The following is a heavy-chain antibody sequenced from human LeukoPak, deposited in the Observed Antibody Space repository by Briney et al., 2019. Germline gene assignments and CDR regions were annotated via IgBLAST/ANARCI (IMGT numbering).Heavy chain of an antibody. CDR1: GXTFSSYA. CDR2: ISGSGSNI. D-gene: IGHD6-13*01. V-gene: IGHV3-23*01. Sequence: PGGSLRLSCAASGXTFSSYAMGWVRQAPGKGLEWVSAISGSGSNIYYADSVKGRFTMSRDNSKNTVYLQMNSLRAEDTAVYYCAKDRYSSNWLGAFDYWGQGTLVTVSS. CDR3: AKDRYSSNWLGAFDY. J-gene: IGHJ4*02.